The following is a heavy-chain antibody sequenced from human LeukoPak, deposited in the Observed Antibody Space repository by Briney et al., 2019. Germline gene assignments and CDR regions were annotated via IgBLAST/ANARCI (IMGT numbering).Heavy chain of an antibody. Sequence: SETLSLTCAVYGGSFSGYYWSWIRQPPGKGLEWIGEINHSGSTNYNPSLKSRVTISVDTSKNQFSLKLSSVTAADTAVYYCARVVISPGWLVPGPYYYYMDVWGKGTTVTISS. CDR3: ARVVISPGWLVPGPYYYYMDV. J-gene: IGHJ6*03. CDR2: INHSGST. CDR1: GGSFSGYY. V-gene: IGHV4-34*01. D-gene: IGHD6-19*01.